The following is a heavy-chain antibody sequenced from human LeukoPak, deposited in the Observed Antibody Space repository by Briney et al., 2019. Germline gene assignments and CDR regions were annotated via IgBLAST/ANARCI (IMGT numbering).Heavy chain of an antibody. CDR1: GFTFSSYE. CDR2: ISSSGSTI. V-gene: IGHV3-48*03. D-gene: IGHD3-10*01. CDR3: ARHIRQVTYYYGSGSYYWPYYFDY. J-gene: IGHJ4*02. Sequence: GGSLRLSCAASGFTFSSYEMNWVRQAPGKGLEWVSYISSSGSTIYYADSVKGRFTISRDNAKNSLYLQMNSLRAEDTAVYYCARHIRQVTYYYGSGSYYWPYYFDYWGQGTLVTVSS.